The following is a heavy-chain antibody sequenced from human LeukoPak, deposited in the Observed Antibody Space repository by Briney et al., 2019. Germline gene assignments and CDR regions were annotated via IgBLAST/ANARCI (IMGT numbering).Heavy chain of an antibody. D-gene: IGHD1-26*01. V-gene: IGHV3-9*01. CDR3: AKDMTGELGNGYFDY. CDR2: ISWNSGSI. CDR1: GFTFDDYA. Sequence: PGGSLRLSCAASGFTFDDYAMHWVRQAPGKGLEWVSGISWNSGSIGYADSVKGRFTISRDNAKNSLYLQMNSLRAEDTALYYCAKDMTGELGNGYFDYWGQGTLVTVSS. J-gene: IGHJ4*02.